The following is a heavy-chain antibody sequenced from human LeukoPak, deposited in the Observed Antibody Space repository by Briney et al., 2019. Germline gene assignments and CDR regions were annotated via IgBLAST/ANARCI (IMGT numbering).Heavy chain of an antibody. J-gene: IGHJ6*03. CDR1: GGSFSSYA. V-gene: IGHV1-69*05. Sequence: SVKVSCKASGGSFSSYAISGVRLAPGQGLEWMGRIIPIFGTANYAQKFQGRVTITTDDSTSTAYMELSSLTSEDTAVYYCARDYVGYYYYMDVWGKGTTVTVSS. CDR2: IIPIFGTA. D-gene: IGHD3-16*01. CDR3: ARDYVGYYYYMDV.